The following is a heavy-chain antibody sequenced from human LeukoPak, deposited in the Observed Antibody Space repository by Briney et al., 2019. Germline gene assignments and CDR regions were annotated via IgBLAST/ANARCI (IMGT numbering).Heavy chain of an antibody. V-gene: IGHV4-39*07. CDR3: ARSTRGYSYGPFDY. J-gene: IGHJ4*02. Sequence: SETLSLTCTVSGGSISSSSYYWGWIRQPPGKGLEWIGSIYYSGSTYYNPSLKSRVTISVDTSKNQFSLKLSSVTAADTAVYYCARSTRGYSYGPFDYWGQGTLVTVSS. CDR1: GGSISSSSYY. D-gene: IGHD5-18*01. CDR2: IYYSGST.